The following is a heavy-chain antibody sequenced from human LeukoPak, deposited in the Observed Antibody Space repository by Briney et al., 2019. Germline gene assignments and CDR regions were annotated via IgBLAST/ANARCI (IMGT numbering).Heavy chain of an antibody. Sequence: SETLTLSCAAFGGSFSGHYMSWIRQPPGKGLEWIGEVHPSGSTNYNPSLKSRVNISVDTSKNQYSMKLSSVTAADTAVYFCARGTDAHKLVGFWGQGTLVTVSS. J-gene: IGHJ4*02. CDR3: ARGTDAHKLVGF. V-gene: IGHV4-34*01. CDR1: GGSFSGHY. D-gene: IGHD5-24*01. CDR2: VHPSGST.